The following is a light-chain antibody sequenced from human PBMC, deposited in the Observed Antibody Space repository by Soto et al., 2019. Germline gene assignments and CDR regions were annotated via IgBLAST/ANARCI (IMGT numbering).Light chain of an antibody. CDR1: QTVNSR. CDR2: GAS. Sequence: EIVLTQSPATLSSSPGERATLSCRASQTVNSRLALYQQKPGQAPRLLIYGASTRATGIPARFSGSGSGTEFTLTISSLQSEDFAVYYCQQYNNWPRTFGQGTKVDIK. J-gene: IGKJ1*01. CDR3: QQYNNWPRT. V-gene: IGKV3-15*01.